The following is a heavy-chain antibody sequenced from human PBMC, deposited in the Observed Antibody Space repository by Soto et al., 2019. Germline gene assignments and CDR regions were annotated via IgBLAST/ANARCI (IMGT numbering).Heavy chain of an antibody. Sequence: QVQLQQWGAGLLKPSETLSLTCAVYGGSFSGYYWSWIRQPPGKGLEWIGEINHSVSTNYNPSLKIRVTLSVDTSKNQFSLKLSFVTAADTAVYYCARGIVATILDYWGQGTLVTVSS. CDR2: INHSVST. D-gene: IGHD5-12*01. CDR1: GGSFSGYY. J-gene: IGHJ4*02. V-gene: IGHV4-34*01. CDR3: ARGIVATILDY.